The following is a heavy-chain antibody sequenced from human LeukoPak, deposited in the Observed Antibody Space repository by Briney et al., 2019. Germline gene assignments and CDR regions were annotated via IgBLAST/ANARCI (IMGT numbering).Heavy chain of an antibody. V-gene: IGHV1-69*06. CDR2: IIPIFGTA. CDR3: ARVTGGRYCSTTSCYMRGWFDP. D-gene: IGHD2-2*02. Sequence: ASVKVSCKASGGTFSSYAISWVRQAPGQGLEWMGGIIPIFGTANYAQKFQGRVTITADKSTSTAYMELSSLRSEDTAVYYCARVTGGRYCSTTSCYMRGWFDPWGQGTLVTVSS. CDR1: GGTFSSYA. J-gene: IGHJ5*02.